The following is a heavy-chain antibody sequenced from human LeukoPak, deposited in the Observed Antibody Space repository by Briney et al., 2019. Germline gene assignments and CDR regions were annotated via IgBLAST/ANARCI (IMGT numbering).Heavy chain of an antibody. CDR2: ISGSGGST. Sequence: GGSLRLSCAASGFTFSTYAMSWVRQAPGKGLEWVSTISGSGGSTYYADSVKGRFTISRDNSKNTLYLQMNSLRAEDTAVYYCAKWYNWNDEAGDAFDIWGQGTMVTVSS. D-gene: IGHD1-1*01. V-gene: IGHV3-23*01. CDR1: GFTFSTYA. CDR3: AKWYNWNDEAGDAFDI. J-gene: IGHJ3*02.